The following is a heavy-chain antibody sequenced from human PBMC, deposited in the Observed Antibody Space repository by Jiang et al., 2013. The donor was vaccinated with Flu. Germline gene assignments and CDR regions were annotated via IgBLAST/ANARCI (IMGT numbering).Heavy chain of an antibody. V-gene: IGHV4-61*01. J-gene: IGHJ5*02. CDR2: IYYSGST. D-gene: IGHD2/OR15-2a*01. CDR1: GGSVSSGSYY. CDR3: ARSTVIIRNNCFDP. Sequence: PGLVKPSETLSLTCTVSGGSVSSGSYYWNWIRQPPGKGLEWIGYIYYSGSTHXNPSLKSRVTMSVDAPKNQFSLKLSSVTAADTAIYYCARSTVIIRNNCFDPWGQGTLVTVSS.